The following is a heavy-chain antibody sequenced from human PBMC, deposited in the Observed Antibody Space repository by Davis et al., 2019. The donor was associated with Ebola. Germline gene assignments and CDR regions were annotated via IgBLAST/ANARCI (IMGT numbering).Heavy chain of an antibody. V-gene: IGHV1-18*01. CDR2: ISAYSGSA. J-gene: IGHJ5*01. CDR3: ARGLAAAGLDS. Sequence: AASVKVSCKASGYSFTTYGITWVRQAPVQGLGWMGWISAYSGSANYAHNLQGRVTMTKETSTITAYMELRNLTSDDTAVYYCARGLAAAGLDSWGQGTLVTVSS. D-gene: IGHD6-13*01. CDR1: GYSFTTYG.